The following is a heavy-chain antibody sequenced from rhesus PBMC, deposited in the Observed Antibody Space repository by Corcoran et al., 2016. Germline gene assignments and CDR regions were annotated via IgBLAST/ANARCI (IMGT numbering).Heavy chain of an antibody. J-gene: IGHJ4*01. CDR1: GGSISSNY. CDR3: ARDVGSWSPYFDY. V-gene: IGHV4-160*01. Sequence: QVQLQQWGEGLVKPSETLSLTCAVYGGSISSNYWSWIRQPPGKGLEWIGRIRSGGSTNDNPSLKSRFTISIYTSKNLFSLKLSSVTAADTAVYYCARDVGSWSPYFDYWGQGVLVTVSS. D-gene: IGHD6-13*01. CDR2: IRSGGST.